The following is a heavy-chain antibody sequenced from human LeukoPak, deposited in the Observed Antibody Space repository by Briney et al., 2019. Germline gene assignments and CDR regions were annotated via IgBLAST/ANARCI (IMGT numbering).Heavy chain of an antibody. CDR1: GFTFSSYS. J-gene: IGHJ6*02. D-gene: IGHD6-19*01. CDR2: ISSSSSYI. V-gene: IGHV3-21*01. Sequence: GGSLRLSCAASGFTFSSYSMNWVRQAPGKGLEWVSSISSSSSYIYYADSVKGRFTISRDNAKNSLYLQMNSLRAEDTAVHYCARDLISGWYFDYYYYGMDVWGQGTTVTVSS. CDR3: ARDLISGWYFDYYYYGMDV.